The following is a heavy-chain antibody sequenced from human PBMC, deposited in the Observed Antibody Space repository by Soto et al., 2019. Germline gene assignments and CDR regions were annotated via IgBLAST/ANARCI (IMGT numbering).Heavy chain of an antibody. D-gene: IGHD6-19*01. V-gene: IGHV3-23*01. Sequence: HPGGSLRLSCEASGFNFKKFAMGWVRQAPGEGLEWVSGISCCGGSTFYADSVKGRFSLARDDSKNTLSLQLNSLRVEDTAHYYCAKADGEQWLIPHLDNWGQGTRVTVSS. CDR3: AKADGEQWLIPHLDN. J-gene: IGHJ1*01. CDR1: GFNFKKFA. CDR2: ISCCGGST.